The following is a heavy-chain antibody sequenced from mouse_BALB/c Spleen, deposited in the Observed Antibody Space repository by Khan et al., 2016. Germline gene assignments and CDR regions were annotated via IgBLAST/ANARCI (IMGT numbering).Heavy chain of an antibody. CDR2: IRTGSSNI. CDR1: GFTFSRFG. CDR3: ARAGNCRHDGAMDY. J-gene: IGHJ4*01. V-gene: IGHV5-17*02. Sequence: LEESGGGLVQPGGSRQLSCSASGFTFSRFGIHWVRQAPEKGLEWVAYIRTGSSNIYYQAKVMGRFTTSIDNPKHTLFQQITSLRSEYTAMYYCARAGNCRHDGAMDYCGQGTSVTFSS. D-gene: IGHD2-14*01.